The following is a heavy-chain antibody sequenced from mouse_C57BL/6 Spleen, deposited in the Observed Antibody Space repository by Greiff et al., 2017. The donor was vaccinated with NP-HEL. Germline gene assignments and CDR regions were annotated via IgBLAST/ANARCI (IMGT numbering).Heavy chain of an antibody. D-gene: IGHD1-1*01. V-gene: IGHV5-17*01. J-gene: IGHJ2*01. CDR3: AKEDYGSSYVGFDY. CDR1: GFTFSDYG. Sequence: EVKLMESGGGLVKPGGSLKLSCAASGFTFSDYGMHWVRQAPEKGLEWVAYISSGSSTIYYADTVKGRFTISRDNAKNTLFLQMTRLRSEDTAMYYCAKEDYGSSYVGFDYWGQGTTLTVSS. CDR2: ISSGSSTI.